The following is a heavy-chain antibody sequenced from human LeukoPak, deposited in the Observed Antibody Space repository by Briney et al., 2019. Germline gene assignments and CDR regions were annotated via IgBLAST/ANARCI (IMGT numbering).Heavy chain of an antibody. J-gene: IGHJ3*01. CDR3: ASAMATHGAFDV. V-gene: IGHV4-4*02. CDR1: GGSISSSNW. Sequence: SGTLSLTCAVSGGSISSSNWWSWVHQPPGKGLEWIGEIYHSGSTNYNPSLKSRVTISVDKSKNQFSLRLSSVTAADTAVYYCASAMATHGAFDVWGQGTMVTVSS. D-gene: IGHD5-24*01. CDR2: IYHSGST.